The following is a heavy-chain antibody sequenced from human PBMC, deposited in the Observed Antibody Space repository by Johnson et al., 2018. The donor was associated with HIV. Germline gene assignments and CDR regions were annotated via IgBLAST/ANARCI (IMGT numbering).Heavy chain of an antibody. V-gene: IGHV3-48*04. D-gene: IGHD3-16*01. CDR3: ARGGSDVFDI. CDR2: ITGSGTVV. CDR1: GFTFSSYG. J-gene: IGHJ3*02. Sequence: QLVESGGGVVQPGGSLRLSCAASGFTFSSYGMHWVRQAPGKGLEWVSYITGSGTVVYYADSVKGRFTISRDNAKNSLYLQMNSLRADDTAVYYCARGGSDVFDIWGRGTMVTVSA.